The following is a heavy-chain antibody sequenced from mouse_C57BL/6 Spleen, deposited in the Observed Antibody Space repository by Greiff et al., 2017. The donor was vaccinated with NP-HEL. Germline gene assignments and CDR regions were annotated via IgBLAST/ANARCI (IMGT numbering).Heavy chain of an antibody. V-gene: IGHV3-1*01. Sequence: LQQSGPGMVKPSQSLSLTCTVTGYSITSGYDWHWIRHFPGNKLEWMGYISYSGSTNYNPSLKSRISITHDTSKNHFFLKLNSVTTEDTATYYCAREDDGPFAYWGQGTLVTVSA. D-gene: IGHD2-3*01. CDR1: GYSITSGYD. CDR2: ISYSGST. J-gene: IGHJ3*01. CDR3: AREDDGPFAY.